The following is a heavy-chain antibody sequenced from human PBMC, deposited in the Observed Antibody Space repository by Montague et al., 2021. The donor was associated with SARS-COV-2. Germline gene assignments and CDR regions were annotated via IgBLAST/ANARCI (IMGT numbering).Heavy chain of an antibody. D-gene: IGHD2-15*01. CDR2: ISDSGST. J-gene: IGHJ4*02. V-gene: IGHV4-59*08. Sequence: SETLSLTCIVSGGSISSFYWSWFRQPPGKGLEWIGYISDSGSTNYSPSLTSRVTMSVDTSKDQFSLKVNSVTAADTAVYYCARHYSATLPAVYWGQGTLVTVSS. CDR1: GGSISSFY. CDR3: ARHYSATLPAVY.